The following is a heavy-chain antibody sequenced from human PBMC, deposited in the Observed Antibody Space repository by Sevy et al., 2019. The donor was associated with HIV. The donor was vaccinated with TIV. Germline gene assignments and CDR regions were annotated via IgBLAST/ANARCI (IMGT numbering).Heavy chain of an antibody. Sequence: EGSLRLSCRASGFTLSHRALHWVRQTPGMGLEWIASISYNGDDKVYADSVEGRFTIQRDNSENTLYLQMTSLRTEDTGVYFCARDRGTPPTAIWYHFDYWGLGTLVTVSS. V-gene: IGHV3-30-3*01. CDR1: GFTLSHRA. J-gene: IGHJ4*02. CDR2: ISYNGDDK. CDR3: ARDRGTPPTAIWYHFDY. D-gene: IGHD6-13*01.